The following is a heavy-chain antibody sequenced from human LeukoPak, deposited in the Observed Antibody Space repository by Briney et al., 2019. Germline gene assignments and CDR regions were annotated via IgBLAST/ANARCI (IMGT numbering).Heavy chain of an antibody. D-gene: IGHD2-2*01. CDR3: ARDRLGVVPADRWFDP. Sequence: SETLSLTCTVSGGSISSYYWSWIRQPPGKGLEWIGYIYYSGSTNYNPSLKSRVTISVDTSKNQFSLKLSSVTAADTAVYYCARDRLGVVPADRWFDPWGQGTLVTVSS. V-gene: IGHV4-59*12. CDR1: GGSISSYY. CDR2: IYYSGST. J-gene: IGHJ5*02.